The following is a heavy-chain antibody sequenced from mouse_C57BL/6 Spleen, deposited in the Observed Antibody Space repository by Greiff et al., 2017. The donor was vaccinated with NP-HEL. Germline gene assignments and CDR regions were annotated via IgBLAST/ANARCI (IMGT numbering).Heavy chain of an antibody. CDR3: VRDKGYAMDY. CDR2: IRSKSSNYAT. CDR1: GFTFNTYA. J-gene: IGHJ4*01. V-gene: IGHV10-3*01. Sequence: DVQLVESGGGLVQPKGSLKLSCAASGFTFNTYAMHWVRQAPGQGLEWVARIRSKSSNYATYYADSVKDRFTISRDASQSVLYLQMNNLKTEDTAVYYCVRDKGYAMDYWGQGTSVTVSS.